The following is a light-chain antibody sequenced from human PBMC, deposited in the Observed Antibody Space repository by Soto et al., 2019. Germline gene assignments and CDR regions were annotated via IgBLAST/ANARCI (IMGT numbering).Light chain of an antibody. Sequence: ELVLTQSPATLSLSPGERATLSCRASQSVSSYLAWYQQKPGQAPRLLIYDASNRATGIPARFSGSGSGTDFTLTISSPEPEDFAVYYCQQRSNWPAITFGQGTRLEIK. CDR2: DAS. CDR3: QQRSNWPAIT. J-gene: IGKJ5*01. CDR1: QSVSSY. V-gene: IGKV3-11*01.